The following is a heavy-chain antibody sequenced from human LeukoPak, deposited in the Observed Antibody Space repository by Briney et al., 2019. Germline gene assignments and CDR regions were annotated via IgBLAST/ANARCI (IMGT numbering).Heavy chain of an antibody. Sequence: GGSLRLSCAASGFTFSSYGMHWVRQAPGKGLEWVAVIWYDGSNKYYADSVKGRFTISRDNSKNTLYLQMNSLRAGDTAVYYCARDRVSATFACMDVWGQGTTVTVSS. V-gene: IGHV3-33*01. CDR3: ARDRVSATFACMDV. CDR2: IWYDGSNK. CDR1: GFTFSSYG. J-gene: IGHJ6*02.